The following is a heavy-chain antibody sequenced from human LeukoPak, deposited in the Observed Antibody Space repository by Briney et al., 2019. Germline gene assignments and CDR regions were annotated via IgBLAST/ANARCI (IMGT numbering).Heavy chain of an antibody. D-gene: IGHD2-21*02. CDR2: MNPNSGNT. J-gene: IGHJ3*02. CDR3: ARGLYRLDKIAYCGGDCYGTTSGAFDI. Sequence: ASVKVSCKASGYTFTSYDINWVRQATGQGLEWMGWMNPNSGNTGYAQKFQGRVTITRNTSISTAYMELSSLRSEDTAVYYCARGLYRLDKIAYCGGDCYGTTSGAFDIWGQGTMVTVSS. V-gene: IGHV1-8*03. CDR1: GYTFTSYD.